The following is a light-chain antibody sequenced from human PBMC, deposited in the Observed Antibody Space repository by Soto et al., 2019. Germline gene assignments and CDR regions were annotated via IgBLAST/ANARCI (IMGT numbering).Light chain of an antibody. V-gene: IGKV3-15*01. Sequence: EIVMTQSPATLSVTPGKRSTLSCRASQIVSSNLAWYQQKPGQAPRLLIYGASTRATGIPARFSGSGSGTDFTLTINSLEPEDFVVYYCQQRAKWPSLTFGGGTKVDIK. CDR2: GAS. CDR3: QQRAKWPSLT. CDR1: QIVSSN. J-gene: IGKJ4*01.